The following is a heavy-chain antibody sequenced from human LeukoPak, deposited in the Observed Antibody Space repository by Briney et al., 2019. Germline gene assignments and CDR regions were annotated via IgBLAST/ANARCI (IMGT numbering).Heavy chain of an antibody. D-gene: IGHD2-21*02. CDR3: AKGTASHDN. V-gene: IGHV3-23*01. J-gene: IGHJ4*02. CDR1: GFTFTSYA. CDR2: ISAAGVGT. Sequence: GGSLRLSCVASGFTFTSYAITWVRQAPEKGLEWVSSISAAGVGTYYADSLKGRFTISRDNSKNTLFLQMNSLRAEDTAVYYCAKGTASHDNWCQGTLVTVSS.